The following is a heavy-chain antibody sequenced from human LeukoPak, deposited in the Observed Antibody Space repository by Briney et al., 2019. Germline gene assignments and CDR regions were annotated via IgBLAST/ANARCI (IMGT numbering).Heavy chain of an antibody. D-gene: IGHD6-19*01. Sequence: QAGGSLRLSCAASGFSFSKYNMNWVRQASGKGLEWVAFIRYDGSNKYYADSVKGRFTISRDNSKNTLYLQMNSLRAEDTAVYYCAKDIVPDSSGSDFDYWGQGTLVTVSS. J-gene: IGHJ4*02. CDR2: IRYDGSNK. V-gene: IGHV3-30*02. CDR3: AKDIVPDSSGSDFDY. CDR1: GFSFSKYN.